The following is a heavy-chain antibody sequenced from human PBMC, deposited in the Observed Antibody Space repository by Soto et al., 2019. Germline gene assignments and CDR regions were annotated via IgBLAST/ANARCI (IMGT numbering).Heavy chain of an antibody. V-gene: IGHV1-18*01. J-gene: IGHJ4*02. CDR3: ARPDIRSVSSGDY. CDR2: ISGYNGDT. Sequence: QVQLMQSGTQVKKPGASVRVSCKASCYTFTRHGITWVRQAPGQGLEWMGWISGYNGDTNYAQNFQGRVIMTTDTLTSTAYMEVRSLRSDDTAVYYCARPDIRSVSSGDYWGQGTLVIVSS. CDR1: CYTFTRHG. D-gene: IGHD3-9*01.